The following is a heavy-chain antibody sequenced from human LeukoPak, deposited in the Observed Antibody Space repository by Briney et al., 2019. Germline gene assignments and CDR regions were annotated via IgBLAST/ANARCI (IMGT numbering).Heavy chain of an antibody. CDR3: ARSKDGSGFAAY. CDR1: GVSFSGYY. Sequence: SETLSLTCAVYGVSFSGYYWTWIRQPPGKGLEWIGEINHSGNTNYNPSLKSRVAISVDTSKNQFSLKLSSVIAADTAMYYCARSKDGSGFAAYWGQGTQVTVSS. J-gene: IGHJ4*02. V-gene: IGHV4-34*01. D-gene: IGHD3-22*01. CDR2: INHSGNT.